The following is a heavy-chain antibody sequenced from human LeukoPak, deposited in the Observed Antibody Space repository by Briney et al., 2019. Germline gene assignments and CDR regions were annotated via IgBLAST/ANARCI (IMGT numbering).Heavy chain of an antibody. D-gene: IGHD3-9*01. CDR1: GYTLTELS. CDR2: FDPEDGET. Sequence: ASVKVSCKVSGYTLTELSMHWVRQAPGKGLEWMGGFDPEDGETIYAQKLQGRVTMTTDTSTSTAYMELRSLRSDDTAVYYCARDREAGYFDWFAVSWFDPWGQGTLVTVSS. CDR3: ARDREAGYFDWFAVSWFDP. V-gene: IGHV1-24*01. J-gene: IGHJ5*02.